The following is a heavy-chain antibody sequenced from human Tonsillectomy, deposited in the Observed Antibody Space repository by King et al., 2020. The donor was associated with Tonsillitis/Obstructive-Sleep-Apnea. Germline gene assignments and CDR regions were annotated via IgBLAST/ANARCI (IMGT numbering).Heavy chain of an antibody. J-gene: IGHJ4*02. Sequence: VQLVESGGGVVQPGRSLRLSCAASGFTFFSYTMHWVRQAPGKGLEWAAVISYDGSKKYYADSVKGRFTISRDNSKNTLFLQMNSLRAEDTAVYYCARDWLSGYYDIFGGFDYWGQGTLVTVSS. V-gene: IGHV3-30*04. CDR2: ISYDGSKK. CDR1: GFTFFSYT. D-gene: IGHD3-9*01. CDR3: ARDWLSGYYDIFGGFDY.